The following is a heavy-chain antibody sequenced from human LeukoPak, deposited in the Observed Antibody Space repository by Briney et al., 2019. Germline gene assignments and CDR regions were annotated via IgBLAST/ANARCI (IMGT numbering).Heavy chain of an antibody. Sequence: ASVKVSCKASGYTFTSYYMHWVRQAPGQGLGWMGIINPSGGSTSYAQKFQGRVTMTRDTSTSTVYMELSSLRSEDTAVYYCARDRGYDFWSGYYRGDYNWFDPWGQGTLVTVSS. CDR1: GYTFTSYY. CDR2: INPSGGST. V-gene: IGHV1-46*01. D-gene: IGHD3-3*01. J-gene: IGHJ5*02. CDR3: ARDRGYDFWSGYYRGDYNWFDP.